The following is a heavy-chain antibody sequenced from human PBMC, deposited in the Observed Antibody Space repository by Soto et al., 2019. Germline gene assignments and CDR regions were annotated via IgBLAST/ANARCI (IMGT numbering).Heavy chain of an antibody. CDR1: GYTFTSYG. CDR2: ISAYNGNT. J-gene: IGHJ4*02. CDR3: ARGVYYYDSSGMDFDY. D-gene: IGHD3-22*01. Sequence: ASVKVSCKASGYTFTSYGISWARQAPGQGLEWMGWISAYNGNTNYAQKLQGRVTMTTDTSTSTAYMELRSLRSDDTAVYYCARGVYYYDSSGMDFDYWGQGTLVTVSS. V-gene: IGHV1-18*01.